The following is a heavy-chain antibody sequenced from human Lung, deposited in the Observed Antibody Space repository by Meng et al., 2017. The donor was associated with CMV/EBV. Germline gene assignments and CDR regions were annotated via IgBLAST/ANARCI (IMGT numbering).Heavy chain of an antibody. CDR3: ARDRGGWQHQLVRYYYVMDV. D-gene: IGHD6-13*01. V-gene: IGHV1-69*10. J-gene: IGHJ6*02. Sequence: SVKVSXXASGGTFSSYAISWVRQAPGQGLEWMGGIIPILGIANYAQKFQGRVTITADKSTSTAYMELSSLRSEDTAVYYCARDRGGWQHQLVRYYYVMDVWGQGXTVTVSS. CDR1: GGTFSSYA. CDR2: IIPILGIA.